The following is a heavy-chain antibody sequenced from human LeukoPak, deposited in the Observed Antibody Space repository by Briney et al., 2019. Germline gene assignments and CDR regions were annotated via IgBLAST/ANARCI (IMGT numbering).Heavy chain of an antibody. CDR1: GYRFASYW. V-gene: IGHV5-51*01. J-gene: IGHJ4*02. D-gene: IGHD3-10*01. Sequence: GESLKISCRGSGYRFASYWIGWVRQMPGKGLEWMGIIYPDDSDTRYNPSFRGQVTISADKFVDTAYLQWNSLKASDTAMYYCARPIWIGDLFYYFDPWGQGTLVTVSS. CDR3: ARPIWIGDLFYYFDP. CDR2: IYPDDSDT.